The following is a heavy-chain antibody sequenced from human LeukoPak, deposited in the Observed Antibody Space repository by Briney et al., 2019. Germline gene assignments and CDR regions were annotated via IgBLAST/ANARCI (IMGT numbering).Heavy chain of an antibody. CDR1: GGSFSGYY. CDR2: INHSGST. D-gene: IGHD6-13*01. J-gene: IGHJ4*02. CDR3: ARGRISGIAAAGTIFDY. Sequence: SETLSLTCAVYGGSFSGYYWSWIRQPPGKGLEWIGEINHSGSTNYNQSLKSRVTISVDTSKNQFSLKLSSVTAADTAVYYCARGRISGIAAAGTIFDYWGQGTLVTVSS. V-gene: IGHV4-34*01.